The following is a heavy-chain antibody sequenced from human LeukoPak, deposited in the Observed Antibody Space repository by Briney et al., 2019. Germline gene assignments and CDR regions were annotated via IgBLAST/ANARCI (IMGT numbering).Heavy chain of an antibody. Sequence: PGGSLRLSCAASGFTFSSYWMSWVRQAPGKGLEWVANIKQDGSEKYYADSVKGRFTISRDNSKNTLYLQMNSLRAEDTAVYYCAKDLLEGHYWGQGTLVTVSS. V-gene: IGHV3-7*01. CDR3: AKDLLEGHY. CDR1: GFTFSSYW. CDR2: IKQDGSEK. J-gene: IGHJ4*02.